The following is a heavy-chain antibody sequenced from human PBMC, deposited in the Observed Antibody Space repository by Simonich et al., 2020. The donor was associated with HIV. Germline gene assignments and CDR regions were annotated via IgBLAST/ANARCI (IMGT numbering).Heavy chain of an antibody. D-gene: IGHD6-19*01. CDR2: SYYGGST. J-gene: IGHJ4*02. CDR3: ARGRPPGFSNGWYHFDF. CDR1: GGSISSDY. V-gene: IGHV4-59*12. Sequence: QVQLQESGPGLVKPSETLSLRCTVSGGSISSDYWSWIRQPPGKGLEWTGYSYYGGSTNYNPSLKCRFTISVDPSKNQVSLKLSSVTAADTAIYYCARGRPPGFSNGWYHFDFWGQGTLVTVSP.